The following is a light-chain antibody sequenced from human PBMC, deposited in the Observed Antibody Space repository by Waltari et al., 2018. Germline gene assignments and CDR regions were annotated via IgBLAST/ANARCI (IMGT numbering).Light chain of an antibody. V-gene: IGLV4-69*01. CDR1: SGHSSNV. CDR3: QTGGHGTWV. J-gene: IGLJ3*02. Sequence: QLILTQSPSASASLGASVKLTCTLSSGHSSNVIAWLQQQPEKGPRFLMKVNSDGSHRKGDEIPDRFSGSSSGAERYLSISSLQSEDEADYFCQTGGHGTWVFGGGIKLTVL. CDR2: VNSDGSH.